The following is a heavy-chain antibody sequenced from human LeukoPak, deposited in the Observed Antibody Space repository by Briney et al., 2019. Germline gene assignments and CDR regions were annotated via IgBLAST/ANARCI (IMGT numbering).Heavy chain of an antibody. Sequence: PGGTLRLSCAASGCTFSSYWMHWVRQAPRQGLVLVSRINSDGSSTSYADSVKGRFTISRDNAKNTLYLQMNSLRAEDTAVYYCASLGCSSTSCFDYWGQGTLVTVSS. CDR1: GCTFSSYW. CDR2: INSDGSST. D-gene: IGHD2-2*01. J-gene: IGHJ4*02. V-gene: IGHV3-74*01. CDR3: ASLGCSSTSCFDY.